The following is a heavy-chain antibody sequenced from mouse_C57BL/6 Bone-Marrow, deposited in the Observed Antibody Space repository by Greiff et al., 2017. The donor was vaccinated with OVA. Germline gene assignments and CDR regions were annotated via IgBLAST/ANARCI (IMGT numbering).Heavy chain of an antibody. CDR2: IDPSDSYT. V-gene: IGHV1-59*01. D-gene: IGHD2-4*01. CDR1: GYTFPSYW. J-gene: IGHJ4*01. Sequence: QVQLQQPGAELVRPGTSVKLSCKASGYTFPSYWMHWVKQRPGQGLEWIGVIDPSDSYTNYNQKFKGKATLTVDTSSSTAYMQLSSLTSEDSAVYYCAREDYDYLYYAMDYWGQGTSVTVSS. CDR3: AREDYDYLYYAMDY.